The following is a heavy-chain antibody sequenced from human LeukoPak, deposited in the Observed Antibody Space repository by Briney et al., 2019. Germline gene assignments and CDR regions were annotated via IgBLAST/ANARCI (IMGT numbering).Heavy chain of an antibody. CDR3: AKGYYGSGSLWTPYDY. CDR2: ISGSGGST. Sequence: GGSLRLSCAASGFTFSSYGMSWVRQAPGKGLEWVSAISGSGGSTYYADSVKGRFTISRDNSKNTLYLQMNSLRAEDTAVYYCAKGYYGSGSLWTPYDYWGQGTLVTVSS. V-gene: IGHV3-23*01. D-gene: IGHD3-10*01. CDR1: GFTFSSYG. J-gene: IGHJ4*02.